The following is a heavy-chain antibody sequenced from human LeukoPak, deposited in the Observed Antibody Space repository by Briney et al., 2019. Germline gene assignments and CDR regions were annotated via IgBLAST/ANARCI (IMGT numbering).Heavy chain of an antibody. CDR3: ARAIAVAGLLYYFDY. D-gene: IGHD6-19*01. V-gene: IGHV4-34*01. Sequence: SEALSLTCTVSGGSISSYYWSWIRQPPGKGLEWIGEINHSGSTNYNPSLKSRVTISVDTSKNQFSLKLSSVTAADTAVYYCARAIAVAGLLYYFDYWGQGTLVTVSS. CDR1: GGSISSYY. J-gene: IGHJ4*02. CDR2: INHSGST.